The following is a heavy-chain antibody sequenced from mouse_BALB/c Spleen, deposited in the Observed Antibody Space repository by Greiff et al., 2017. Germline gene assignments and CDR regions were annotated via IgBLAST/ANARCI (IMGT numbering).Heavy chain of an antibody. J-gene: IGHJ4*01. CDR2: INSDGGST. CDR3: ARHATYGYENYYAMDY. Sequence: EVQRVESGGGLVQPGESLKLSCESNEYEFPSHDMSWVRKTPEKRLELVAAINSDGGSTYYPDTMERRFIISRDTTKKTLYLQMSSLRSEDTALYYCARHATYGYENYYAMDYWGQGTSVTVSS. D-gene: IGHD2-2*01. CDR1: EYEFPSHD. V-gene: IGHV5-2*01.